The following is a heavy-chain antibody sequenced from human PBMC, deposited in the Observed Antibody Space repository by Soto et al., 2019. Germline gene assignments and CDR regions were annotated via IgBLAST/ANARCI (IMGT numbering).Heavy chain of an antibody. J-gene: IGHJ4*02. CDR2: INNKGDRT. D-gene: IGHD3-10*01. Sequence: EVQLLESGGGLVQPGGSLRLSCEASGFTFTTYIMSWVRQAPGKGLEWVSSINNKGDRTYYADSVKGRFTISRDNSKNTMYLQLNSLRAEDTALYFCAKINYYGSGGAIWGQGALVVVSS. V-gene: IGHV3-23*01. CDR3: AKINYYGSGGAI. CDR1: GFTFTTYI.